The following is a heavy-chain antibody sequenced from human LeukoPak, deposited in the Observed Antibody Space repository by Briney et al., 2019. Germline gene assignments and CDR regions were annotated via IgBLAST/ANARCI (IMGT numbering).Heavy chain of an antibody. Sequence: GRSLRLSCAASGFTFSSYGMHWVRQAPGKGLEWVAVISYDGSNKYYADSVKGRFTISRDNSKNTLYLQMNSLRAEDTAVYYCAKVVVPAAIPLWADYWGQGTLVTVSS. J-gene: IGHJ4*02. CDR2: ISYDGSNK. D-gene: IGHD2-2*02. V-gene: IGHV3-30*18. CDR3: AKVVVPAAIPLWADY. CDR1: GFTFSSYG.